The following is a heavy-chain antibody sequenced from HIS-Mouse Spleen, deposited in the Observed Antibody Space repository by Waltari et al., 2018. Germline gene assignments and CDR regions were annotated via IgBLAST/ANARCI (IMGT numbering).Heavy chain of an antibody. D-gene: IGHD7-27*01. Sequence: QLQLQESGSGLVKPSQTLSLPCAFSGGSISRGGYSWSWIRQPPGKGLEWIGYIYHSGSTYYNPSLKRRVTISVDRSKNQFSLKLSSVTAADTAVYYCARGAYPRTGDLLRGAFDIWGQGTMVTVSS. V-gene: IGHV4-30-2*01. CDR2: IYHSGST. J-gene: IGHJ3*02. CDR3: ARGAYPRTGDLLRGAFDI. CDR1: GGSISRGGYS.